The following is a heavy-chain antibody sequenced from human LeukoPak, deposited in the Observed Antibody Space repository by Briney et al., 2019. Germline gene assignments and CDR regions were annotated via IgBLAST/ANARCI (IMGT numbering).Heavy chain of an antibody. CDR1: GGSFSGFF. CDR2: ISYSGST. V-gene: IGHV4-59*01. D-gene: IGHD1-1*01. Sequence: SETLSLTCTVSGGSFSGFFWSWIRQPPGKGLEWIGYISYSGSTNFNPSLKSRVTISVDTSKNQFSLKLSSVTAADTAVYYCAREGTAGTNLNWFDPWGQGTLVTVSS. J-gene: IGHJ5*02. CDR3: AREGTAGTNLNWFDP.